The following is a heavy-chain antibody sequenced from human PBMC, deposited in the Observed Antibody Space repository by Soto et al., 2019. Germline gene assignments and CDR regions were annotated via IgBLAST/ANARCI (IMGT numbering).Heavy chain of an antibody. CDR1: GGSISSYY. CDR3: AREPIGYCSGGSCYTPAYYYGMDV. J-gene: IGHJ6*02. CDR2: IYTSGST. V-gene: IGHV4-4*07. Sequence: PSETLSLTCTVSGGSISSYYWSWIRQPAGKGLEWIGRIYTSGSTNYNPSLKSRVTMSVDTSKNQFSLKLSSVTAADTAVYYCAREPIGYCSGGSCYTPAYYYGMDVWGQGTTVTVSS. D-gene: IGHD2-15*01.